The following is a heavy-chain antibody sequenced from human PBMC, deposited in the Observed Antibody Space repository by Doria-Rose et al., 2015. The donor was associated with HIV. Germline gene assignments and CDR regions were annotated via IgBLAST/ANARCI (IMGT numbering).Heavy chain of an antibody. CDR2: INWNGGTT. D-gene: IGHD6-13*01. Sequence: SVINWNGGTTHYAVSVKGRFTISRDNAKNSLFLEMKNLRAEDTALYYCARGISYSTSVYFDYWGQGSLVTVSS. CDR3: ARGISYSTSVYFDY. V-gene: IGHV3-20*03. J-gene: IGHJ4*02.